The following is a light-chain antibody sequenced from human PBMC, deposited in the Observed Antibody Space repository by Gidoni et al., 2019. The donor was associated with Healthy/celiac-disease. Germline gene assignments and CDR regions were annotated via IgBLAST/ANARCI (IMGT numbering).Light chain of an antibody. V-gene: IGLV3-21*04. CDR2: YDS. CDR3: QVWDSSSDHRV. Sequence: SYVLPQPPSLSVAPGKTARITCGGTNIGSKSVHWYQQKPGQAPVLVIYYDSDRPSGIPERFSGSNSGNTATLTISRVEAGDEADYYCQVWDSSSDHRVFGGGTKLTVL. J-gene: IGLJ2*01. CDR1: NIGSKS.